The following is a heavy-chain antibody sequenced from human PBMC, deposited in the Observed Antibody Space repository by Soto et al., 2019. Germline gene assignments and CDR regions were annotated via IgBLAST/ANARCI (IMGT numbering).Heavy chain of an antibody. Sequence: QVQLVQSGAEVKKPGASVKVSCKASGYTFTSYGISWVRQAPGQGLEWMGGIIPVFKATNYAQKFQGRVTITADDSTSTAYMDLYSLRSEDTAVYYCARDVPLNYYDGTYSYYAMDVWGQGTTVTVSS. CDR2: IIPVFKAT. V-gene: IGHV1-69*13. J-gene: IGHJ6*02. D-gene: IGHD3-22*01. CDR3: ARDVPLNYYDGTYSYYAMDV. CDR1: GYTFTSYG.